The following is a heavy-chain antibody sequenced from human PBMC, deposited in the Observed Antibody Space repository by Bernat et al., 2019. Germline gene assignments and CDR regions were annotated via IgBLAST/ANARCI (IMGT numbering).Heavy chain of an antibody. CDR2: IWFDGSNQ. CDR1: GFTFSSFG. Sequence: HVQLVESGGGVVQPGRSLRLSCAASGFTFSSFGMHWVRQAPGKGLEWVAVIWFDGSNQKYAESVECRFTISRDNSKSTLYLQINSLRAEDTAVYYCARDPSSKAAAGRGDYWGQGTLVTVSS. V-gene: IGHV3-33*01. J-gene: IGHJ4*02. D-gene: IGHD6-13*01. CDR3: ARDPSSKAAAGRGDY.